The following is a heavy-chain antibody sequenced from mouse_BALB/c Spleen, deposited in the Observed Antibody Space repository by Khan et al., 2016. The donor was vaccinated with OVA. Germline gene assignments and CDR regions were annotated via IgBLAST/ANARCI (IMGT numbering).Heavy chain of an antibody. J-gene: IGHJ3*01. D-gene: IGHD2-14*01. CDR1: GFTFSDYY. CDR2: ISDGGSYT. Sequence: EVELVESGGGLVKPGGSLKLSCAASGFTFSDYYMYWVRQTPEKRLEWVATISDGGSYTYYPDSVKGRFTISRDNAQNNLYLQMNSLKSDDTAMYYCAREWGLYRYAWFAYWGQGTLVTVSA. V-gene: IGHV5-4*02. CDR3: AREWGLYRYAWFAY.